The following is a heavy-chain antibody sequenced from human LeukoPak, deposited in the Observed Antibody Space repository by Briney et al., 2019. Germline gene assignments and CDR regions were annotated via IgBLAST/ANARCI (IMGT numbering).Heavy chain of an antibody. CDR3: ARTYSSSLYYFDY. V-gene: IGHV1-46*01. D-gene: IGHD6-13*01. CDR2: INLSGGST. J-gene: IGHJ4*02. CDR1: GYTFTSYH. Sequence: ASVKVSCKASGYTFTSYHMHWVRQAPGQGLEWMGLINLSGGSTTYAQRFQGRVTLTRDTSMSTVYMELSSLRSEDTAVYYCARTYSSSLYYFDYWGQGTLVTVSS.